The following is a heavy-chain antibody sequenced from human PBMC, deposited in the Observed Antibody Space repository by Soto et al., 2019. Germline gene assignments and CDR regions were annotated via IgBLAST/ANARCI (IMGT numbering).Heavy chain of an antibody. CDR2: VNPILSMS. J-gene: IGHJ4*02. Sequence: QVQLVQSGAEVKKPGSSVKVSCKASGDTFSFYTINWVRQAPGLGLEWMGRVNPILSMSNYAQKFQGRVTMTADKSTSTAYMDLRSLRSDDTAFYYCATSYGSGYRAFDYWGQGALVTVSS. D-gene: IGHD3-10*01. CDR1: GDTFSFYT. CDR3: ATSYGSGYRAFDY. V-gene: IGHV1-69*02.